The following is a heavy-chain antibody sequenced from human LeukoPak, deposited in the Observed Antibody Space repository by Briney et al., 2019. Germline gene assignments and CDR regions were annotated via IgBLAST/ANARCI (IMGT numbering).Heavy chain of an antibody. CDR2: INPSGGST. V-gene: IGHV1-46*01. D-gene: IGHD7-27*01. Sequence: ASVKVSCKASGYTFTSYYMHWVRQAPGQGLEWMGIINPSGGSTSYAQKFQGRVTMTRDMSTSTAYMELRSLRSDDTAVYYCARDRPGTGDDYWGQGTLVTVSS. J-gene: IGHJ4*02. CDR1: GYTFTSYY. CDR3: ARDRPGTGDDY.